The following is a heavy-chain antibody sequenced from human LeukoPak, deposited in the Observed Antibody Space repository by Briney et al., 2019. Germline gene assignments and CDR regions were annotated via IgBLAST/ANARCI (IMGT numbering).Heavy chain of an antibody. J-gene: IGHJ3*02. CDR3: ARDLWCGADCYGTFDI. CDR1: GFTFSSCA. D-gene: IGHD2-21*02. CDR2: TWYDESNK. V-gene: IGHV3-33*08. Sequence: PGGSLRLSCVGSGFTFSSCAMIWVRQTPGKGLEWVALTWYDESNKYYADSVKGRFTISRDNSKNTLYLQMNSLRAEDTAVYYCARDLWCGADCYGTFDIWGQGIMVSVSS.